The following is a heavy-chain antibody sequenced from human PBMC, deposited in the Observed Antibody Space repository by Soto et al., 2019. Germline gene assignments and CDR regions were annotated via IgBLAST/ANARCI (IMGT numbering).Heavy chain of an antibody. J-gene: IGHJ4*02. V-gene: IGHV3-53*02. CDR1: GFTVSSNY. D-gene: IGHD3-10*01. CDR3: ARDLGFGELSYYFDY. Sequence: EVQLVETGGGLIQPGGSLRLSCAASGFTVSSNYMSWVRQAPGKGLEWVSVIYSGGSTYYADSVKGRFTISRDNSKNTLYLQMNSLRAEDTAVYYCARDLGFGELSYYFDYWGQGTLVTVSS. CDR2: IYSGGST.